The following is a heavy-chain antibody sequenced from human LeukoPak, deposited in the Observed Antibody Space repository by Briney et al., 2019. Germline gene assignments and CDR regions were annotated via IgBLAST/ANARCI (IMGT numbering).Heavy chain of an antibody. CDR3: ARGRSTGYPYYFDY. D-gene: IGHD5-12*01. CDR1: GYTFTSYD. CDR2: MNPNSGST. V-gene: IGHV1-8*03. Sequence: ASVKVSCKASGYTFTSYDIIWVRQATGQGLEWMGWMNPNSGSTGYAQKFQGRVTITRNTSISTAYMELSGLRSEDTAVYYCARGRSTGYPYYFDYWGQGTLVTVSS. J-gene: IGHJ4*02.